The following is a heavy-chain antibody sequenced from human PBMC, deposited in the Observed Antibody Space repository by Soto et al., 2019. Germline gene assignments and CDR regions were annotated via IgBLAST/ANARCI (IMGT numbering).Heavy chain of an antibody. D-gene: IGHD3-10*01. CDR3: ARDASIMVRGESRGYYYGMDV. V-gene: IGHV3-30-3*01. CDR1: GFTFSSYA. J-gene: IGHJ6*02. Sequence: PGGSLRLSCAASGFTFSSYAMHWVRQAPGKGLEWVAVISYDGSNKYYADSVKGRFTISRDNSKNTLYLQMNSLRAEDTAVYYCARDASIMVRGESRGYYYGMDVWGQGTTVTVSS. CDR2: ISYDGSNK.